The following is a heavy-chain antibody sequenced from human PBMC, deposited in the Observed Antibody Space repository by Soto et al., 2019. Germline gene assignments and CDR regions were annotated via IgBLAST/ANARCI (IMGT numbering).Heavy chain of an antibody. V-gene: IGHV4-4*02. CDR3: ARQGSYYYDSSGYYYPYYYYGMDV. J-gene: IGHJ6*02. D-gene: IGHD3-22*01. Sequence: SETLSLTCAVSGGSISSSNWWSWVRQPPGKGLEWIGEIYYSGSTYYNPSLKSRVTISVDTSKNQFSLKLSSVTAADTAVYYCARQGSYYYDSSGYYYPYYYYGMDVWGQGTTVTVSS. CDR2: IYYSGST. CDR1: GGSISSSNW.